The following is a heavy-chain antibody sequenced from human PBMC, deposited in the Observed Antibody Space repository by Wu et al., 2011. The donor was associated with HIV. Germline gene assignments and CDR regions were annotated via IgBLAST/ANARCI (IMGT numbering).Heavy chain of an antibody. CDR2: ISAYNGNT. J-gene: IGHJ6*03. V-gene: IGHV1-18*01. CDR1: GYTFTSYG. Sequence: QLVQSGAEVKKPGASVKVSCKASGYTFTSYGISWVRQAPGQGLEWMGWISAYNGNTNYAQKLQGRVTMTTDTSTSTAYMELRSLRSDDTAVYYCARVVPAPNFWSGYPFYYYYMDVWGKGTTVTVSS. D-gene: IGHD3-3*01. CDR3: ARVVPAPNFWSGYPFYYYYMDV.